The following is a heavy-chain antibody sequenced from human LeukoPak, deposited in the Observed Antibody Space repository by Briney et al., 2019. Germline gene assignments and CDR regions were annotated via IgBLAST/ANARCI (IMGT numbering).Heavy chain of an antibody. V-gene: IGHV1-69-2*01. Sequence: ATVKISCKVSGYIFTAYFIHWVQQAPGKGLEWLGLVDPDDGETQYADNFQGRVTITADTSTDTDYMKLSSLTSNDPPVYYCPTDLDGDYFDYWGQGTLVTVSS. CDR2: VDPDDGET. D-gene: IGHD3/OR15-3a*01. CDR3: PTDLDGDYFDY. CDR1: GYIFTAYF. J-gene: IGHJ4*02.